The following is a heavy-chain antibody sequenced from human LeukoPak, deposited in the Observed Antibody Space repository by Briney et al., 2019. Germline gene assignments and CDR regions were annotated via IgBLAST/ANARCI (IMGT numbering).Heavy chain of an antibody. J-gene: IGHJ3*02. CDR2: ISGSGGST. V-gene: IGHV3-23*01. Sequence: GGSLRLSCAASGFTFSSYAMSWVRQAPGKGLEWVSAISGSGGSTYYADSVKGRFTISRDNSKNTLYLQMNSLGAEDTAVYYCAKAGYYGDYSDAFDIWGQGTMVTVSS. D-gene: IGHD4-17*01. CDR3: AKAGYYGDYSDAFDI. CDR1: GFTFSSYA.